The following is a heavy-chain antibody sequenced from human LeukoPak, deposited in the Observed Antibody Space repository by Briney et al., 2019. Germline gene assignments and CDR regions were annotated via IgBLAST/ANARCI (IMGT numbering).Heavy chain of an antibody. CDR1: GFTFSSYG. V-gene: IGHV3-30*03. J-gene: IGHJ3*02. Sequence: AGGSLRLSCAASGFTFSSYGMHWVRQAPGKGLEWVAVISYDGSNKYYADSVKGRFTISRDNSKNTLYLQMNSLRAEDTAVYYCARTRGAFDIWGQGTMVTVSS. CDR2: ISYDGSNK. CDR3: ARTRGAFDI.